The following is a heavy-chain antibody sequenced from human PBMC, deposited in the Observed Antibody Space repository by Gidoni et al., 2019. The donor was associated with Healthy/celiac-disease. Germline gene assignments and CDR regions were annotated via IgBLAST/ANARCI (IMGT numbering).Heavy chain of an antibody. V-gene: IGHV4-34*01. CDR2: INHRGST. D-gene: IGHD6-13*01. CDR1: GGSFSGYY. CDR3: ARGQVRYSSSWYNHYYYGMDV. J-gene: IGHJ6*02. Sequence: QVQLQQWGAGLLKRSETLSLTCAVYGGSFSGYYWSWIRQPPGKGLEWIGEINHRGSTTYNPSLKSRVTISVYTSKNQFSLKLSSVTAADTAVYYCARGQVRYSSSWYNHYYYGMDVWGQGTTVTVSS.